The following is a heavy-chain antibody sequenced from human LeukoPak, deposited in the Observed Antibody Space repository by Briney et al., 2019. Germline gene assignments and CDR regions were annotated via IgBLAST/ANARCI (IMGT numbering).Heavy chain of an antibody. CDR3: ARGRITMVRGVLMDV. CDR2: INHSGST. CDR1: GGSFSGYY. D-gene: IGHD3-10*01. J-gene: IGHJ6*03. Sequence: SETLSLTCAVYGGSFSGYYWSWIRQPPGKGLEWIGEINHSGSTNYNPSLKSRVTISVDTSKNQFSLKLSSVTAADTAVYYCARGRITMVRGVLMDVWGKGTTVTVSS. V-gene: IGHV4-34*01.